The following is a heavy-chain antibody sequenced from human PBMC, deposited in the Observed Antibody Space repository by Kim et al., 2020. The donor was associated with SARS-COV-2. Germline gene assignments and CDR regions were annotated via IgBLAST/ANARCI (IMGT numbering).Heavy chain of an antibody. Sequence: SETLSLTCAVYGGSFSGYYWSWIRQPPRKGLEWIGEINHSGSTNYNPSLKSRVTISVDTSKNQFSLKLSSVTAADTAVYYCAREPLLVISRWEGTKNWFDTWGQGTLVTVSS. V-gene: IGHV4-34*01. CDR1: GGSFSGYY. CDR3: AREPLLVISRWEGTKNWFDT. J-gene: IGHJ5*02. D-gene: IGHD3-9*01. CDR2: INHSGST.